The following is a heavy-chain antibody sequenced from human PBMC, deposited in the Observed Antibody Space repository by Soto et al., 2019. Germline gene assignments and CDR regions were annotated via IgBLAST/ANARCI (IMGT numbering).Heavy chain of an antibody. D-gene: IGHD2-15*01. V-gene: IGHV1-46*01. CDR2: INPSGGST. CDR1: GYTFTSYY. Sequence: QVQLVQSGAEVKKPGASVKVSCKASGYTFTSYYMHWVRQAPGQGLEWMGIINPSGGSTSYAQKFQGRVTMTRDTSTSTVYMELSSLVSEDTAVYCCARDRVHGLVVAATRAFDIWGQGTMVTVSS. CDR3: ARDRVHGLVVAATRAFDI. J-gene: IGHJ3*02.